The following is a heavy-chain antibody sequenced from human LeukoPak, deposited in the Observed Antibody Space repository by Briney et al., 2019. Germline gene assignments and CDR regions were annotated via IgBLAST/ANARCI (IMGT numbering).Heavy chain of an antibody. CDR1: GGSFSGYY. Sequence: SETLSLTCAVYGGSFSGYYWSWIRQPPGKGLEWIGEINHSGRTNYNPSLKSRVTISVDTSKNQFSLKLSSVTAADTAVYYCASFGYSSGWYSDYWGQETLVTVSS. CDR2: INHSGRT. D-gene: IGHD6-19*01. V-gene: IGHV4-34*01. J-gene: IGHJ4*02. CDR3: ASFGYSSGWYSDY.